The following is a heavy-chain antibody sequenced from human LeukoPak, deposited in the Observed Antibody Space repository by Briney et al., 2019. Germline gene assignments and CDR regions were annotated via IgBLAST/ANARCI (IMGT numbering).Heavy chain of an antibody. CDR2: LSYDGSNI. J-gene: IGHJ4*02. CDR1: GFTFSRFG. D-gene: IGHD1-26*01. V-gene: IGHV3-30*18. Sequence: PGGSLRLSCAASGFTFSRFGMHWVRQAPGKGLEWVAGLSYDGSNIYYRDSVKGRFTISRDNSRNTVSLQMNRLRAEDTAVYQCAKDQWELHGALDSWGQGTLVTVSS. CDR3: AKDQWELHGALDS.